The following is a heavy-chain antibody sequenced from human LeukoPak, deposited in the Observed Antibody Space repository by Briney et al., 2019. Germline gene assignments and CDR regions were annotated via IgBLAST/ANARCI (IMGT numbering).Heavy chain of an antibody. CDR3: ARDRKNRGWFGEPGSAFGY. J-gene: IGHJ4*02. CDR1: GFTFSSYS. CDR2: ISSSSSYI. Sequence: GGSLRLSCAASGFTFSSYSMNWVRQAPGKGLEWVSSISSSSSYIYYVDSVKGRFTISRDNARNSLYLQMNNLRAEDTAVYYCARDRKNRGWFGEPGSAFGYWGQGTLVTVSS. D-gene: IGHD3-10*01. V-gene: IGHV3-21*01.